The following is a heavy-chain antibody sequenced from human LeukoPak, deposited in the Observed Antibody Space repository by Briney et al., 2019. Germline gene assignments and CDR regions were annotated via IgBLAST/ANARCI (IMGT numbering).Heavy chain of an antibody. CDR2: ISSNGDNT. V-gene: IGHV3-64*01. J-gene: IGHJ6*03. Sequence: GGSLRLSCAASGFYFSTYAMHWVRPAPGKGLEYVSAISSNGDNTDYSNSVKGRFTISRDNSKNTLYLQMGSLRAEDMAVYYCARDPLHCSGGSCYSNYYYYMDVWGKGTLVTVSS. CDR1: GFYFSTYA. CDR3: ARDPLHCSGGSCYSNYYYYMDV. D-gene: IGHD2-15*01.